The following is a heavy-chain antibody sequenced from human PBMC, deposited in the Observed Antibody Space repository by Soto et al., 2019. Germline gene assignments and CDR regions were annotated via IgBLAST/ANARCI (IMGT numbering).Heavy chain of an antibody. Sequence: GGSLRLSCAASGFTFSNYAMHWVRQAPGKGLEWVAVISYDGSDKYDANSVKGRFTISRDNSKNTLYLQMNSLRAEDTAVYYCARDTGPNGYNYYYFGMDVWGQGTTVTVSS. V-gene: IGHV3-30-3*01. CDR2: ISYDGSDK. D-gene: IGHD5-18*01. CDR1: GFTFSNYA. J-gene: IGHJ6*02. CDR3: ARDTGPNGYNYYYFGMDV.